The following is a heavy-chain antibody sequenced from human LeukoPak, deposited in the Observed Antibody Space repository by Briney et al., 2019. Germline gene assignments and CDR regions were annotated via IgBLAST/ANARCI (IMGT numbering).Heavy chain of an antibody. CDR3: AAGPMSGYAPYNWFDP. V-gene: IGHV1-24*01. J-gene: IGHJ5*02. CDR2: FDPGDGER. CDR1: GHSLAQLS. D-gene: IGHD5-12*01. Sequence: ASVEVSCKVSGHSLAQLSMHWVRQALGKGPEWMGGFDPGDGERIYEQKFQGRVTMTEDTSTDTAYMKLSNLRSDDTAVYYCAAGPMSGYAPYNWFDPWGQGTLVTVSS.